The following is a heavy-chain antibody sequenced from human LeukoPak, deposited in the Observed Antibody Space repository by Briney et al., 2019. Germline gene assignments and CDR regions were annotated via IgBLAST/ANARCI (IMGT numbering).Heavy chain of an antibody. V-gene: IGHV3-23*01. J-gene: IGHJ4*02. CDR2: IAGNGAGT. Sequence: GGSLRLSCAASGFTFGSYAMTWVRQAPGKGLEWVSGIAGNGAGTYYADSVKGRFTISRDNSQNTLYLQMNSLRDEDTAVYYCARVHRGYSYGRLDYWGQGTLVTVSS. CDR1: GFTFGSYA. CDR3: ARVHRGYSYGRLDY. D-gene: IGHD5-18*01.